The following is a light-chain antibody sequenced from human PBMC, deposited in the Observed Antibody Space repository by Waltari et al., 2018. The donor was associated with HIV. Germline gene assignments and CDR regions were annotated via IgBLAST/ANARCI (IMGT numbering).Light chain of an antibody. Sequence: QSALTQPPSASGSPGQSVTISCTGTSSDVGAYNYVSSYQQHPGKAPKVMIYEVTKRPSGVPDRFSGSKSGNTASLTVSGLQAEDEADYYCSSYGGTDNYVFGTGTKVTVL. CDR3: SSYGGTDNYV. CDR2: EVT. CDR1: SSDVGAYNY. V-gene: IGLV2-8*01. J-gene: IGLJ1*01.